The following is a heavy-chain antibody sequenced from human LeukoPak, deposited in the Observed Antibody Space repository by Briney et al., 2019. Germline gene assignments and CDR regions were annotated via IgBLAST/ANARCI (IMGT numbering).Heavy chain of an antibody. Sequence: GGSLRLSCAASGFTFSSYWMHWVRQAPGKGLVWVSRINSDGSSRSYADSVKGRFTISRDNAKNTLYLQMDSLRVEDTAVYYCGRGAVGIYRTSWSHNWFNSWGQGTLVTVSS. CDR1: GFTFSSYW. V-gene: IGHV3-74*01. CDR3: GRGAVGIYRTSWSHNWFNS. CDR2: INSDGSSR. D-gene: IGHD5-12*01. J-gene: IGHJ5*01.